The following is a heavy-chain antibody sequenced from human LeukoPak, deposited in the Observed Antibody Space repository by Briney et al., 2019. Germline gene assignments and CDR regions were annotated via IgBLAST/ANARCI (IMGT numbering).Heavy chain of an antibody. CDR3: ARRDDSKAFDY. V-gene: IGHV5-51*01. Sequence: GESLKISCKCSGYSFTSYWIAWVRQMPGKGLEWMGIIYPGDSDTRYSPSFQGQVTISADKSISNVYLQWSSLKASDTATYYCARRDDSKAFDYWGQGTLVTVSS. J-gene: IGHJ4*02. D-gene: IGHD3-22*01. CDR2: IYPGDSDT. CDR1: GYSFTSYW.